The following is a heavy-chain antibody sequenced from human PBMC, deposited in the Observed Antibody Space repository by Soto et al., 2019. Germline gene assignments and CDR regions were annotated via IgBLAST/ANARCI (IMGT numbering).Heavy chain of an antibody. CDR1: RFTFSSYS. Sequence: GGSLRLSCAASRFTFSSYSMNWVRQAPGKGLEWVSSISSSSSYIYYADSVKGRFTISRDNAKNSLYLQMNSLRAEDTAVYYCARSVAGTRPFDYWGQGTLVTVSS. J-gene: IGHJ4*02. CDR2: ISSSSSYI. CDR3: ARSVAGTRPFDY. D-gene: IGHD6-19*01. V-gene: IGHV3-21*01.